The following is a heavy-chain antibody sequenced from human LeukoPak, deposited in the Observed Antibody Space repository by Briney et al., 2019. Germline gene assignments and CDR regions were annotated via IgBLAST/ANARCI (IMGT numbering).Heavy chain of an antibody. CDR1: GGSLSSSSYY. Sequence: PSETLSLTCSVSGGSLSSSSYYWGWIRQPPGKGLEWIGSINYNGNTYYNASLKSRVTISVDTSKNQFSLKLDSATAADTAVYYCASPSTSSSAYEYWGQGTLVTVSS. CDR2: INYNGNT. D-gene: IGHD6-6*01. CDR3: ASPSTSSSAYEY. J-gene: IGHJ4*02. V-gene: IGHV4-39*01.